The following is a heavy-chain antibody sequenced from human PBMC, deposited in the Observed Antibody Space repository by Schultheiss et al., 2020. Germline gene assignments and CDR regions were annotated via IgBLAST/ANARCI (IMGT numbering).Heavy chain of an antibody. V-gene: IGHV3-49*04. J-gene: IGHJ4*02. CDR1: GFTFGDYA. D-gene: IGHD3-10*02. Sequence: GWSLRLSCTASGFTFGDYAMSWVRQAPGKGLEWVGFIRSKAYGGTTDYAAPVKGRFTISRDDSKNTLYLQMNSLKTEDTAVYYCTTEGAYYYVYWGQGTLVTVSS. CDR3: TTEGAYYYVY. CDR2: IRSKAYGGTT.